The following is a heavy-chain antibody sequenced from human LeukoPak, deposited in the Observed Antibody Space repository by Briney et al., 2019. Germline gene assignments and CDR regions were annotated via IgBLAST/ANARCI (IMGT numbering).Heavy chain of an antibody. CDR3: AREAPGGCSSTSCYAGPDY. CDR1: GYTFTSYG. V-gene: IGHV1-18*01. CDR2: ISAYNGNT. Sequence: ASVKVSCKASGYTFTSYGISWVRQAPGQGLEWMGWISAYNGNTNYAQKLQGRVTMTTDTSTSTAYMELRSLRSDDTAVYYCAREAPGGCSSTSCYAGPDYWGQGTLVTVSS. J-gene: IGHJ4*02. D-gene: IGHD2-2*01.